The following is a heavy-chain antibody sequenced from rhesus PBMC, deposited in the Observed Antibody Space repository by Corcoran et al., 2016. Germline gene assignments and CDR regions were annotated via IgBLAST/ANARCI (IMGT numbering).Heavy chain of an antibody. CDR1: GGSISSSY. J-gene: IGHJ4*01. V-gene: IGHV4-169*01. D-gene: IGHD6-13*01. Sequence: QLQLQESGPGLVKPSETLSVTCAVSGGSISSSYCSWIRQAPGKELEWIGYIYDIGSSTNYNPSLKSRVSLSVDTSRSQLSLKLSSVTAADTAVYYCASSYSSWSYLDYGGQGVLVTVSS. CDR3: ASSYSSWSYLDY. CDR2: IYDIGSST.